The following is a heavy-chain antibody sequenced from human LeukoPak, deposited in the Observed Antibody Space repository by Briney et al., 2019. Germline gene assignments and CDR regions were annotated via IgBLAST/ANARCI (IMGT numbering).Heavy chain of an antibody. D-gene: IGHD6-6*01. Sequence: ASVKVSCKASGYTFTSYGISWVRQAPGQGLEWMGWISAYNGNTNYAQKLQGRVTMTTDTSTSTAYMELRSLRSDDTAVYYCARDGPQYSSSSPDAFDIWGQGTMVTVSS. V-gene: IGHV1-18*01. CDR3: ARDGPQYSSSSPDAFDI. J-gene: IGHJ3*02. CDR1: GYTFTSYG. CDR2: ISAYNGNT.